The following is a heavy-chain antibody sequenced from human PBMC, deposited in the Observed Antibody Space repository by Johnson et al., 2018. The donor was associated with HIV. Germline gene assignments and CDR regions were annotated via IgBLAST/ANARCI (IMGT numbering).Heavy chain of an antibody. CDR1: GFTFSSYG. J-gene: IGHJ3*02. CDR2: IWYDGSNK. V-gene: IGHV3-33*06. Sequence: QVLLVESGGGVVQPGRSLRLSCAASGFTFSSYGMHWVRQAPGKGLEWVAVIWYDGSNKYYADSVKGRFTISRDNSKNTLYLQMNSLRAEDTAVYYCAKVRCGGNSLGAFDIWGQGTMVTVSS. CDR3: AKVRCGGNSLGAFDI. D-gene: IGHD4-23*01.